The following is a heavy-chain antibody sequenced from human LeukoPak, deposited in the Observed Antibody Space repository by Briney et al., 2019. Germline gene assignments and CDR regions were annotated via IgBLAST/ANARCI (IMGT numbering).Heavy chain of an antibody. Sequence: ASVKVSCKASGYTFTSYGISWVRQAPGQGLEWLGWISAYNGNTNYAQKLQGRVTMTTDTSTSTAYMELRSLRSDDTAVYYCAREIAYYYYMDVWGKGTKVTVSS. CDR3: AREIAYYYYMDV. V-gene: IGHV1-18*01. CDR1: GYTFTSYG. CDR2: ISAYNGNT. J-gene: IGHJ6*03.